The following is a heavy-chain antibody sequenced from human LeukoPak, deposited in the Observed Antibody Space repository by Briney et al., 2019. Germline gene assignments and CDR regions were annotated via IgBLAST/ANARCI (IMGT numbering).Heavy chain of an antibody. V-gene: IGHV1-8*01. J-gene: IGHJ4*02. CDR2: MSPNSGGT. Sequence: ASVKVSCKASGYTFTSYDFNWVRQATGQRPEWMGWMSPNSGGTGYAQKFQDRVTMTRNTSISTAYMELSSLRSDDTAVFYCARDRIASGMDYWGQGTLVTVSS. CDR1: GYTFTSYD. D-gene: IGHD6-13*01. CDR3: ARDRIASGMDY.